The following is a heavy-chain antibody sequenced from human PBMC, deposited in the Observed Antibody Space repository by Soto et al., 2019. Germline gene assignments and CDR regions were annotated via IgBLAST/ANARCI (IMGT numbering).Heavy chain of an antibody. CDR1: GFTFSSYA. J-gene: IGHJ6*02. V-gene: IGHV3-30-3*01. CDR2: ISYDGSNK. D-gene: IGHD3-22*01. CDR3: ARDPELTMYYYDSSGDPVSYGMDV. Sequence: GGSLRLSCAASGFTFSSYAMHWVRQAPGKGLEWVAVISYDGSNKYYADSVKGRFTISRDNSKNTLYLQMNSLRAEDTAVYYCARDPELTMYYYDSSGDPVSYGMDVWGQGTTVTVSS.